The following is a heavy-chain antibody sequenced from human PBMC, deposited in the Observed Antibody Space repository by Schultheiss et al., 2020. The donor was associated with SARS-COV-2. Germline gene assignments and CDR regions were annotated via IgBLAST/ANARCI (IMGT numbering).Heavy chain of an antibody. CDR1: GGSFSGYY. V-gene: IGHV4-34*01. Sequence: SETLSLTCAVYGGSFSGYYWSWIRQSPGKGLEWIGEINHSGSTNYNPSLKSRVTISVDTSKNQFSLKVSSVTAADTAVYYCARGLPYYYESSGYRDWGQGTLVTVSS. D-gene: IGHD3-22*01. CDR3: ARGLPYYYESSGYRD. CDR2: INHSGST. J-gene: IGHJ4*02.